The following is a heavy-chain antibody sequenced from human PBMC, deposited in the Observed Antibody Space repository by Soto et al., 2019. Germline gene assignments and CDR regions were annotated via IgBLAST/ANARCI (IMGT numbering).Heavy chain of an antibody. CDR3: ARIIGDYDILTGYYHFDY. CDR2: IFSNDEK. J-gene: IGHJ4*02. CDR1: GFSLSNARMG. D-gene: IGHD3-9*01. Sequence: QVTLKESGPVLVKPTETLTLTCTVSGFSLSNARMGVSWIRQPPGKALEWLAHIFSNDEKSYSKTLKSRLTISKDTSKSQVVLTMTNMDPVDTATYYCARIIGDYDILTGYYHFDYWGQGTLVTVSS. V-gene: IGHV2-26*01.